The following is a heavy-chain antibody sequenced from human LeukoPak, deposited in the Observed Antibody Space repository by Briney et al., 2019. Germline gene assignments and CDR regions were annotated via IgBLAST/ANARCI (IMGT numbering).Heavy chain of an antibody. J-gene: IGHJ4*02. V-gene: IGHV3-48*04. CDR1: GFAFSASN. CDR3: ARDVPRGYYDSSGYS. Sequence: GGSLRLSCAASGFAFSASNMNWVRQAPGKGLEWVSYISSSSSTIYYADSVKGRFTISRDNAINSLYLQMNSLRAEDSAVYYCARDVPRGYYDSSGYSWGQGALVTVSS. CDR2: ISSSSSTI. D-gene: IGHD3-22*01.